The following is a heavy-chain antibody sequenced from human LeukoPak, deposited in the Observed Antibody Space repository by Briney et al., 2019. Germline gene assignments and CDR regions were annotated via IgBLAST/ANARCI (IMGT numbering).Heavy chain of an antibody. CDR3: ARAKDSSSLPIH. D-gene: IGHD6-13*01. Sequence: ASVKVSCKASGYTFTGHYMHWVRQAPGQGLEWMGWINPNSGGTNYAQKFQGRVTMTRDTSISTAYMELSRLRSDDTAVYYCARAKDSSSLPIHWGQGTLVTVSS. J-gene: IGHJ4*02. CDR2: INPNSGGT. V-gene: IGHV1-2*02. CDR1: GYTFTGHY.